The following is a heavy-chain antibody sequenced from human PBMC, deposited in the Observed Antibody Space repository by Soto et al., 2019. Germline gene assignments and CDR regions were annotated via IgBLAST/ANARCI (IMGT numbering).Heavy chain of an antibody. CDR3: ARDRIRRITMVRGASYYYGMDV. J-gene: IGHJ6*02. CDR1: GFTFSSYG. D-gene: IGHD3-10*01. V-gene: IGHV3-33*01. CDR2: IWYDGSNK. Sequence: GGSLRLSCAASGFTFSSYGMHWVRQAPGKGLEWVAVIWYDGSNKYYADSVKGRFTISRDNSKNTLYLQMNSLRAEDTAVYYCARDRIRRITMVRGASYYYGMDVWGQGTTVTVSS.